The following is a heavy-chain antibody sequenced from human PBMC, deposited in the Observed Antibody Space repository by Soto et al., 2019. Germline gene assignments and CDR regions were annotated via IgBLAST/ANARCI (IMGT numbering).Heavy chain of an antibody. J-gene: IGHJ4*02. CDR3: ARAGDDFWSGYYGFYFNY. D-gene: IGHD3-3*01. CDR1: GGSISSGGYS. V-gene: IGHV4-30-2*01. Sequence: SETLSLTCAVSGGSISSGGYSWSWIRQPPGKGLEWIGYIYHSGSTYYNPSLKSRVTISVDRSKNQFSLKLSSVTAADTAVYYCARAGDDFWSGYYGFYFNYWGQGTLVTVSS. CDR2: IYHSGST.